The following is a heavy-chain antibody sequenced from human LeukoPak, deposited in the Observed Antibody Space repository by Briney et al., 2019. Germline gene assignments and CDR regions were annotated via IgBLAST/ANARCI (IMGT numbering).Heavy chain of an antibody. D-gene: IGHD5-18*01. CDR1: GYTFTNYA. Sequence: ASVKVSCKASGYTFTNYAMNWVRQAPGQGLEWMGWIIPKSGATNYAQRFRDRVTVTSDTSTAYMDLSRLTSDDTAVYYCARDLRSGGVTYGQDSWGQGTLVTVSS. CDR3: ARDLRSGGVTYGQDS. V-gene: IGHV1-2*02. CDR2: IIPKSGAT. J-gene: IGHJ4*02.